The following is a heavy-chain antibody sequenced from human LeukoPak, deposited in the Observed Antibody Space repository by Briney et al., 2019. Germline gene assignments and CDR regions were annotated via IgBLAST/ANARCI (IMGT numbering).Heavy chain of an antibody. CDR3: ARDLQAMGSLDY. D-gene: IGHD5-18*01. CDR2: ISGSGVST. V-gene: IGHV3-23*01. J-gene: IGHJ4*02. CDR1: GFTFSTYA. Sequence: GGSLRLSCAASGFTFSTYAMSWVRQAPGKGLEWVSGISGSGVSTYYADSVKGRFTISRDNSKNTLYLQVNSLRAEDTAVYYCARDLQAMGSLDYWGQGTLVTVSS.